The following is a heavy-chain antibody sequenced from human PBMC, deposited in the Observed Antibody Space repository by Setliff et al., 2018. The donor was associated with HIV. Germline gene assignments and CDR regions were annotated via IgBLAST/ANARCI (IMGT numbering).Heavy chain of an antibody. CDR3: ARENYYVIEY. D-gene: IGHD3-10*02. CDR2: ISSSSSYI. Sequence: PGGSLRLSCAASGFTFSSYSMNWVRQAPGKGLEWVSSISSSSSYIYYADSMKGRFTISRDNSKNTLDLQMNSLTAEDTAVYYCARENYYVIEYWGQGTLVTVSS. J-gene: IGHJ4*02. V-gene: IGHV3-21*04. CDR1: GFTFSSYS.